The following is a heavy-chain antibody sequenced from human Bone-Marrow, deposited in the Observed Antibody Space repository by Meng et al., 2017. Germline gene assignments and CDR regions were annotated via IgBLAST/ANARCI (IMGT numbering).Heavy chain of an antibody. Sequence: VDLVGAGGDLVKLGGSLRLSCAASGFYFNNAWMSWVRQAPGKGLEWVGRIKSNTDGGTAEYAAPVTGRFTISRDDSKSTLYLQMSGLRIDDTGVYYCTWDDKAVSDYWGQGTLVTVSS. CDR3: TWDDKAVSDY. CDR1: GFYFNNAW. V-gene: IGHV3-15*01. D-gene: IGHD1-26*01. J-gene: IGHJ4*02. CDR2: IKSNTDGGTA.